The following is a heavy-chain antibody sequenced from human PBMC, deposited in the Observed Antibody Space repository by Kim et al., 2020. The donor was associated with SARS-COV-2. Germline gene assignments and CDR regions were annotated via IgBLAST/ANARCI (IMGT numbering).Heavy chain of an antibody. CDR1: GGSINSGSY. CDR3: ARPSGGDCCYWFDA. V-gene: IGHV4-39*01. D-gene: IGHD2-21*01. Sequence: SETLSLTCTVSGGSINSGSYWGWIRQSPGKGLEWIGNIFYTGITYYNPSLKSRVTMSVVTSKNQFSLNLTSVTAADTAVYYCARPSGGDCCYWFDAWGQG. J-gene: IGHJ5*02. CDR2: IFYTGIT.